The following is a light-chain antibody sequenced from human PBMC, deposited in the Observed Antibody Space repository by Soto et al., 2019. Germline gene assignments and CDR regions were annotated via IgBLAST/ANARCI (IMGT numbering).Light chain of an antibody. CDR3: QHRFS. V-gene: IGKV1-39*01. CDR1: QSIVNY. Sequence: DIQMTQSPSSLSASIGDRVTITCRTSQSIVNYLNWYQQKPGQAPKLLIYATSNLQSGVPSRFGGGGSATYFTLTISDLQPEDFATYYCQHRFSFGPGTTVDIK. J-gene: IGKJ3*01. CDR2: ATS.